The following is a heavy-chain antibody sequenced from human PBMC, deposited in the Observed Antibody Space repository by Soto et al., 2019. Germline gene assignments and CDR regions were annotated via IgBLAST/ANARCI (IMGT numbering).Heavy chain of an antibody. CDR2: IFGHGNE. Sequence: QITLKESGPALLKPTQTLTVNCTISGFSLTTSAAGVGWLRQTPGKALEGLAVIFGHGNEKYSPSLKNRLTVTKDTSKNHVVLTMTNMDPLDTATYYCAHMSYSGTYSFDSWGQGTLVTVSS. J-gene: IGHJ4*02. CDR3: AHMSYSGTYSFDS. V-gene: IGHV2-5*01. D-gene: IGHD1-26*01. CDR1: GFSLTTSAAG.